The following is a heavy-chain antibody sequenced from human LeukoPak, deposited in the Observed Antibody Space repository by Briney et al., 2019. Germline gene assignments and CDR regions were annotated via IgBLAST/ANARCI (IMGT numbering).Heavy chain of an antibody. CDR3: ARHMGGKGFDF. CDR2: INYTADT. D-gene: IGHD2-21*01. CDR1: GGSFRGYF. V-gene: IGHV4-34*01. Sequence: PSETLSLTCEVSGGSFRGYFWSWIRQPPGKGLEWIVDINYTADTNYNPSPASRISASVDTSKTQFSLKLNSVTAADTAVYYCARHMGGKGFDFWGQGTLVTVSS. J-gene: IGHJ4*02.